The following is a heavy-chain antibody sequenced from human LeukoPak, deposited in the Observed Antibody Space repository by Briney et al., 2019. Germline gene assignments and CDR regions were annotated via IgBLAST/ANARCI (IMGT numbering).Heavy chain of an antibody. V-gene: IGHV4-39*07. CDR1: GGSISTITYY. Sequence: PSETLSLTCTVSGGSISTITYYWGWIRQPPGKGLEWVGHMYYRGNTFYNPSLKSRVTISVATSKDQFSLKLRSVTAADTAVYYCARLYGNYQNYFDYWGQGTLVTVSS. CDR3: ARLYGNYQNYFDY. D-gene: IGHD1-7*01. J-gene: IGHJ4*02. CDR2: MYYRGNT.